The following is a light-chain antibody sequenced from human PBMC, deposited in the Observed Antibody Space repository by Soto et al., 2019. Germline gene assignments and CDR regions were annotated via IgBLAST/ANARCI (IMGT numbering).Light chain of an antibody. CDR3: QKYNSAPVL. CDR2: AAS. V-gene: IGKV1-27*01. CDR1: QGISNY. Sequence: DIQMTQSPSSLSASVGDRVTITCRASQGISNYLAWYQQKPGKVPKLLIYAASTLQSGVPSRFSRSGSGTDVTLTISSLQPEDVATYYCQKYNSAPVLFGQGTKVEIK. J-gene: IGKJ1*01.